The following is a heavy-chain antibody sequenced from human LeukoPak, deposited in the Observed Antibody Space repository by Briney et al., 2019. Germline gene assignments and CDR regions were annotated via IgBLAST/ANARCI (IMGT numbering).Heavy chain of an antibody. CDR2: IYYRGST. Sequence: SETLSLTCTVSGYSISSGYYWGWIRQPPGRGLEWIASIYYRGSTHYNPSLASLKSRVTISGDTSKNQFSLKLSSVTAADTAVYYCARDGYSGNDGLWGQGTLVTVSS. D-gene: IGHD5-12*01. CDR3: ARDGYSGNDGL. J-gene: IGHJ4*02. CDR1: GYSISSGYY. V-gene: IGHV4-38-2*02.